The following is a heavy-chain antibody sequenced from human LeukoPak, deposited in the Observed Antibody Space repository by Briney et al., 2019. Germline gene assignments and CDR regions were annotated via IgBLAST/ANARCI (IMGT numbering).Heavy chain of an antibody. CDR2: IYHSGST. Sequence: MASETLSLTCAVSGGSISSGGYSWSWIRQPPGKGLEWIGYIYHSGSTYYNPSLKSRVTISVDRSQNQFSLKLSSVTAADTAVYYCARGDYYGSGSYLPLDYWGQGTLVTVSS. CDR3: ARGDYYGSGSYLPLDY. V-gene: IGHV4-30-2*01. D-gene: IGHD3-10*01. J-gene: IGHJ4*02. CDR1: GGSISSGGYS.